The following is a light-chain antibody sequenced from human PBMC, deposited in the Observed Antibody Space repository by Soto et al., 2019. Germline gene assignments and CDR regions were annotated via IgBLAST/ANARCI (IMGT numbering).Light chain of an antibody. CDR1: SSDVGGYNY. V-gene: IGLV2-8*01. Sequence: QSVLTQPPSASGSPGQSVTISCTGTSSDVGGYNYVSWYQQYPGRAPKPMIYEVTKRPSGVPDRFSGSKSGNTASLTVSGLQAEYEADYYCSSYAASNNFYFVFGGGTKLTVL. CDR3: SSYAASNNFYFV. CDR2: EVT. J-gene: IGLJ3*02.